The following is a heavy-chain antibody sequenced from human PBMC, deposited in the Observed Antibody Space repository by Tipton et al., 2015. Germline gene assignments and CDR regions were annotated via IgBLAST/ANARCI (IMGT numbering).Heavy chain of an antibody. Sequence: GSLRLSCAASGFTFSFYGMYWVRQAPGKGLEWVAFIRHDGSHKQYADSVKGRFSISRDNSKKNLYLQMNSLRAEDTAVYYCAREETLMYRGSYFDQWGQGTLVTVSS. J-gene: IGHJ4*02. CDR2: IRHDGSHK. D-gene: IGHD1-26*01. V-gene: IGHV3-30*02. CDR3: AREETLMYRGSYFDQ. CDR1: GFTFSFYG.